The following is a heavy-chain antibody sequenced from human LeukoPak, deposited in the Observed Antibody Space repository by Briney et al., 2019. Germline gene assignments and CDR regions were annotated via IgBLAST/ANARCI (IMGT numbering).Heavy chain of an antibody. Sequence: ASGTVSFTASGYTFTFYYMHWVRQAPGQGHGWIGWINPNSGGTNYAQKFQGSVTTIRDTSISTAHMEMRRLRSDNTAVYYCARVDSSSWYGYYYYGMDVWGQGATVTVSS. D-gene: IGHD6-13*01. V-gene: IGHV1-2*02. CDR3: ARVDSSSWYGYYYYGMDV. J-gene: IGHJ6*02. CDR2: INPNSGGT. CDR1: GYTFTFYY.